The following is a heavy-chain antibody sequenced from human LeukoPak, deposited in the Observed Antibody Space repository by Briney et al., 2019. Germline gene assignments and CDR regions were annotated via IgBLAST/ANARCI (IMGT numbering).Heavy chain of an antibody. J-gene: IGHJ3*02. CDR1: GFTFSSYG. Sequence: GGSLRLSCAASGFTFSSYGMHWVRQAPGKGLEWVAVIWYDGSNKYYADSVKGRFTISRDNSANTLYLQMNSLRADDTAVYYCAKLPGRGYGDTFDIWGQGTIVTVSS. D-gene: IGHD5-12*01. CDR3: AKLPGRGYGDTFDI. V-gene: IGHV3-33*06. CDR2: IWYDGSNK.